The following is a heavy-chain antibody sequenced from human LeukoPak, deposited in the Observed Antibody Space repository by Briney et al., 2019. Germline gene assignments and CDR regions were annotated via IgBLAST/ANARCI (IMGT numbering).Heavy chain of an antibody. Sequence: PGGSLRLSCVASGCTFSSYEMNWVRQAPGKGPEWVSYITGSSSTIYYADSVKGRFTISRDNAKNSLYLQMNSLRAEDTAVYYCAREELGSSGYSSLDCWGQGTLVTVSS. CDR2: ITGSSSTI. J-gene: IGHJ4*02. V-gene: IGHV3-48*03. CDR3: AREELGSSGYSSLDC. D-gene: IGHD3-22*01. CDR1: GCTFSSYE.